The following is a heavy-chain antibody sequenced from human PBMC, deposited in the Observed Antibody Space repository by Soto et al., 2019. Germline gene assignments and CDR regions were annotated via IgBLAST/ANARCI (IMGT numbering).Heavy chain of an antibody. CDR2: MNPNSGNT. J-gene: IGHJ6*01. CDR1: GYTFTSYD. V-gene: IGHV1-8*01. CDR3: ARETTSYGMDV. D-gene: IGHD1-1*01. Sequence: QVQLVQSGAEVKKPGASVKVSCKASGYTFTSYDINWVRQATGQGLEWMGWMNPNSGNTGYAQKFQGRVTMTRSTALSTASMELSSLRSEHTAVYYFARETTSYGMDVWGQGPTVTVSS.